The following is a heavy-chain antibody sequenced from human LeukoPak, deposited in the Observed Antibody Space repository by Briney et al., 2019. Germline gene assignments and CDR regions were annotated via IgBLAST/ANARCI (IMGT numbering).Heavy chain of an antibody. CDR3: ARCGEPSYDILTGYSRFDY. CDR2: INPSGGST. CDR1: GYTFTSYD. J-gene: IGHJ4*02. D-gene: IGHD3-9*01. Sequence: ASVKVSCKASGYTFTSYDIDWVRQAPGQGLEWMGIINPSGGSTSYAQKFQGRVTMTRDTSTSTVYMELSSLRSEDTAVYYCARCGEPSYDILTGYSRFDYWGQGTLVTVSS. V-gene: IGHV1-46*01.